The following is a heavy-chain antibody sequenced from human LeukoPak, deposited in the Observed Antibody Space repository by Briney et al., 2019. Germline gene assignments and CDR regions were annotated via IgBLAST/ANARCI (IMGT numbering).Heavy chain of an antibody. CDR2: INPNSGGT. D-gene: IGHD1-26*01. J-gene: IGHJ4*02. V-gene: IGHV1-2*02. CDR3: AREGPIVGATHLVDY. CDR1: GYTFTDYY. Sequence: ASVKVSCKASGYTFTDYYMHWVRQAPGQGLEWMGWINPNSGGTHYAQKFQGRVTMTRDTSISTAYMELSRLRSDDTAVYYCAREGPIVGATHLVDYWGQGTLVSDSS.